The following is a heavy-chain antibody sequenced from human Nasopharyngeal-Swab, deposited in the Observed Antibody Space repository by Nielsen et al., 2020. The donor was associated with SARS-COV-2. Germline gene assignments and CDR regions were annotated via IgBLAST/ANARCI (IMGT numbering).Heavy chain of an antibody. J-gene: IGHJ5*02. Sequence: SETLSLTCTVSGGTITSYYWSWIRQSPGKGLEWIGNLYYFGSASYNPSLKSRVTISADLSNNQFSLKLTAVTAADTAVYYCAREGRYSGTYSEVWYDPWGQGTLVTAS. D-gene: IGHD1-26*01. CDR1: GGTITSYY. CDR3: AREGRYSGTYSEVWYDP. CDR2: LYYFGSA. V-gene: IGHV4-59*01.